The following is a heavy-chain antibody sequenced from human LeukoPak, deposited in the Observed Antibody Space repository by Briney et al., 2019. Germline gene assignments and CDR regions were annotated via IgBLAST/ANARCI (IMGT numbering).Heavy chain of an antibody. CDR2: ISYDGSNK. Sequence: GGSLRLSCAASGFTFCSYAMHWVRQAPGKGVEWVAVISYDGSNKYYADSVNGRFPISRDNSKNTLYLQMNSLRAEDTAVYYCARDFGGSCSLDYWGQGTLVTVSS. V-gene: IGHV3-30-3*01. CDR1: GFTFCSYA. CDR3: ARDFGGSCSLDY. D-gene: IGHD2-15*01. J-gene: IGHJ4*02.